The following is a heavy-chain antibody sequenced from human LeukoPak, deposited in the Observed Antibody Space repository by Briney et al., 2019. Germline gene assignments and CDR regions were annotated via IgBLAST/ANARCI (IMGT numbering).Heavy chain of an antibody. Sequence: SETLSLTCAVYGGSFSGFYWSWIRQPPGKGLEWIGEINHSGSTNYNPSLKSRVTISVDTSKNQFSLKVNSVTAADTAVYYCARGSLYYYGGGVWGQGTTVTVSS. V-gene: IGHV4-34*01. D-gene: IGHD3-10*01. J-gene: IGHJ6*02. CDR2: INHSGST. CDR1: GGSFSGFY. CDR3: ARGSLYYYGGGV.